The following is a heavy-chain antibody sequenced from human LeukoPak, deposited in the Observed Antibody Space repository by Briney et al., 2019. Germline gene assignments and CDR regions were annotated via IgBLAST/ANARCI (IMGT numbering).Heavy chain of an antibody. J-gene: IGHJ3*02. CDR3: ARDNYDILTGPEGKLGAFDI. D-gene: IGHD3-9*01. V-gene: IGHV4-59*01. CDR2: IYYSGST. CDR1: GGSISSYY. Sequence: NSSETLSLTCTVSGGSISSYYWSWIRQPPGKGLEWIGYIYYSGSTNYNPSLKSRVTISVDTSKNQFSLKLSSVTAADTAVYYCARDNYDILTGPEGKLGAFDIWGQGTMVTVSS.